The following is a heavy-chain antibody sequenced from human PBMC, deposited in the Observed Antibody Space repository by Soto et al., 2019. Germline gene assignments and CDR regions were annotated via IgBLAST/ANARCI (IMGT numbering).Heavy chain of an antibody. V-gene: IGHV3-48*02. CDR3: ARDSRDKWHGAFDI. J-gene: IGHJ3*02. D-gene: IGHD5-12*01. CDR1: GFTFSSYS. CDR2: ISSSSSTI. Sequence: GGSLRLSCAASGFTFSSYSMNWVRQAPGKGLEWVSYISSSSSTIYYADSVKGRFTISRDNAKNSLYLQMNSLRDEDTAVYYCARDSRDKWHGAFDIWGQGTMVTVSS.